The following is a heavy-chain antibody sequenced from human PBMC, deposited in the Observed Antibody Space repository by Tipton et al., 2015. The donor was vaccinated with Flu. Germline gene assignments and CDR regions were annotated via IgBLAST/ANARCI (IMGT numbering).Heavy chain of an antibody. CDR1: GGSISSYY. J-gene: IGHJ5*02. Sequence: TLSLTCTVSGGSISSYYWGWIRQPPGKGLEWIGSIYYSGSTYYNPSLKSRVTISVDTSKNQFSLKLSSVTAADTAVYYCASDYYDSSVNGWFDPWGQGTLVTVSS. V-gene: IGHV4-39*07. D-gene: IGHD3-22*01. CDR3: ASDYYDSSVNGWFDP. CDR2: IYYSGST.